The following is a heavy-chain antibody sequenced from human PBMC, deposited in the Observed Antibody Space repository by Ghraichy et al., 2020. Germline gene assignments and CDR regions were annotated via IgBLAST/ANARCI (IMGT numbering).Heavy chain of an antibody. V-gene: IGHV3-48*03. CDR3: ARARGIQLWPIYGIDV. D-gene: IGHD5-18*01. CDR1: GFTFDTYE. Sequence: GGSLRLSCAASGFTFDTYEMKWVRQAPGKGLEWISYISSSGTTIYYADSVKGRFTISRDNAKNSLFLQMNSLRVEDTAVYYCARARGIQLWPIYGIDVWGQGTTVTVSS. CDR2: ISSSGTTI. J-gene: IGHJ6*02.